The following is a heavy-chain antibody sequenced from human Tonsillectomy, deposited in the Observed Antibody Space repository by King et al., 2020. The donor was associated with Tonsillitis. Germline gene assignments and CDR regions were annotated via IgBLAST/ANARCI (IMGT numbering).Heavy chain of an antibody. CDR2: ISSSSSYI. Sequence: VQLVESGGGLVKPGGSLRLSCAASGFTFGTYSMNWVRQAPGKGLEWVSSISSSSSYIYYADSGKGRFTISRDNAKNSLYLQMNSLRAEDTAVYYCARDRPTEDFWSGYPDYWGQGTLVTVSS. D-gene: IGHD3-3*01. J-gene: IGHJ4*02. CDR1: GFTFGTYS. CDR3: ARDRPTEDFWSGYPDY. V-gene: IGHV3-21*01.